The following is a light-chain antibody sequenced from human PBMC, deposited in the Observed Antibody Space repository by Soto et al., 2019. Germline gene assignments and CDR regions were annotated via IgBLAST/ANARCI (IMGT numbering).Light chain of an antibody. CDR2: DVS. Sequence: QSVLTQPASVSGSPGQSITISCTGTSSDVGGYNYVSWYQQHPGKAPKLMIYDVSNRPSGVSSRFSGSKSANTASLTISGLQAEDEADYYCSSYTSSSPLVFGGGTKLTVL. CDR3: SSYTSSSPLV. J-gene: IGLJ3*02. CDR1: SSDVGGYNY. V-gene: IGLV2-14*01.